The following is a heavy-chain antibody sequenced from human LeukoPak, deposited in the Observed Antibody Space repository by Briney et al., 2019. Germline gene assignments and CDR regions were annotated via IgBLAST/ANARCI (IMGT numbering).Heavy chain of an antibody. CDR2: ISSSGSTI. V-gene: IGHV3-11*01. D-gene: IGHD5-18*01. CDR1: GFTFSDYY. J-gene: IGHJ4*02. CDR3: ARDMRYSYASFDY. Sequence: PGRSLRLSCAASGFTFSDYYMSWIRQAPGKGLEWVSYISSSGSTIYYADSVKGRFTISRDNAKNSLYLQMNSLRAEDTAVYYCARDMRYSYASFDYWGQGTLVTVSS.